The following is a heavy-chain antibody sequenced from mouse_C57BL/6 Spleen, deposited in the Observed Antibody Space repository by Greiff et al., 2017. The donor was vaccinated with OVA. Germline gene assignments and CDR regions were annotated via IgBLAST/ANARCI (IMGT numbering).Heavy chain of an antibody. J-gene: IGHJ2*01. Sequence: VQLQQPGAELVKPGASVKMSCKASGYTFTSYWITWVKQRPGQGLEWIGDIYPGSGSTNYNEKFKSKATLTVDTSSSTAYMQLSSLTSEDSAVYYCAEGGYDYDHYFDYWGQGTTLTVSS. D-gene: IGHD2-4*01. CDR1: GYTFTSYW. CDR3: AEGGYDYDHYFDY. V-gene: IGHV1-55*01. CDR2: IYPGSGST.